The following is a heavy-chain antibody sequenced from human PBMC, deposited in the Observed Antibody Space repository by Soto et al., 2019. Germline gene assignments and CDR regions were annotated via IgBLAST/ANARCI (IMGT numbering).Heavy chain of an antibody. J-gene: IGHJ3*02. CDR2: ISWNSGSI. V-gene: IGHV3-9*01. CDR3: AKDEGRIGLYAFDI. CDR1: GFTFDDYA. Sequence: EVQLVESGGGLVQPGRSLRLSCAASGFTFDDYAMHWVRQAPGKGLEWVSGISWNSGSIGYADSVKGRFTISRDNAKNSLYLQMNSLRAEDTALYYCAKDEGRIGLYAFDIWGQGTMVTVSS.